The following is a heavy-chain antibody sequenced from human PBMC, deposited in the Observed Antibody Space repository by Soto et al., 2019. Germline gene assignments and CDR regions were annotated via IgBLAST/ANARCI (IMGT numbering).Heavy chain of an antibody. J-gene: IGHJ6*02. Sequence: QVQLVQSGAEVKKPGASVKVSCKASGYTFTSYGISWVRQAPGQGLEWMGWISAYNGNTNYAQKLQGRVTKTTDTSTRTAYMERRSLRAEDTAVYYCERLHGGSSSWTTNYYSYGMEVWGQGTTVPVSS. CDR3: ERLHGGSSSWTTNYYSYGMEV. V-gene: IGHV1-18*01. CDR2: ISAYNGNT. D-gene: IGHD6-13*01. CDR1: GYTFTSYG.